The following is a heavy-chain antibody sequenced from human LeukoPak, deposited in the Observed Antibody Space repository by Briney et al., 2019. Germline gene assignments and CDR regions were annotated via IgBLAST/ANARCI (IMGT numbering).Heavy chain of an antibody. V-gene: IGHV3-33*01. J-gene: IGHJ4*02. Sequence: GRSLRLSCAASGFTFSSYGMHWVRQAPGKGLERVAVIWYDGSNKYYADSVKGRFTISRDNSKNTLYLQMNSLRAEDTAVYYCAREGGGIRYCSSTSCYSPHFDYWGQGTLVTVSS. CDR1: GFTFSSYG. CDR3: AREGGGIRYCSSTSCYSPHFDY. CDR2: IWYDGSNK. D-gene: IGHD2-2*01.